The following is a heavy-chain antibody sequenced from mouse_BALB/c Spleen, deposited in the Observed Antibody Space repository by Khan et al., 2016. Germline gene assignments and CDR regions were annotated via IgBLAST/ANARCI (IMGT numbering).Heavy chain of an antibody. J-gene: IGHJ2*01. CDR3: TRKGIFYGNYDFDS. Sequence: QVQLQQSGAELVRPGASVTLSCKASGYTFSDYEMHWVKQTPVHGLEWIGAIDPETGGTAYNQKFKGQATLTAGRSSSTAYMELRSLTSEDSADDYGTRKGIFYGNYDFDSWGQGTTLTVSS. V-gene: IGHV1-15*01. CDR1: GYTFSDYE. CDR2: IDPETGGT. D-gene: IGHD2-1*01.